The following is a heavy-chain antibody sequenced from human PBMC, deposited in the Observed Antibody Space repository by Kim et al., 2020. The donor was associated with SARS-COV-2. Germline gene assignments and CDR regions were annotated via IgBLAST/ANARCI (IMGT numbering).Heavy chain of an antibody. CDR1: GGSISSGGYY. J-gene: IGHJ4*02. CDR2: IYYSGST. Sequence: SETLSLTCTVSGGSISSGGYYWSWIRQHPGKGLEWIAYIYYSGSTYYNPSLKSRVTISVDTSKNQFSLKLSSVTAADTAVYYCARAMITFGGVISAFDYWGQGNLVTVSS. V-gene: IGHV4-31*03. D-gene: IGHD3-16*02. CDR3: ARAMITFGGVISAFDY.